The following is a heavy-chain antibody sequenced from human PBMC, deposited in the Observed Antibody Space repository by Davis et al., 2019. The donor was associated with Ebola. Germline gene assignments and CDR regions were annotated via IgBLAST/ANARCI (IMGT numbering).Heavy chain of an antibody. J-gene: IGHJ4*02. CDR1: GYTFTSYD. CDR3: ARDIAARPIDY. V-gene: IGHV1-18*01. D-gene: IGHD6-6*01. CDR2: ISVYNGNT. Sequence: AASVKVSCKASGYTFTSYDINWVRQATGQGLEWMGWISVYNGNTNYAQKLQGRVTMTTDTSTSTAYMELRSLRSDDTAVYYCARDIAARPIDYWGQGTLVTVSS.